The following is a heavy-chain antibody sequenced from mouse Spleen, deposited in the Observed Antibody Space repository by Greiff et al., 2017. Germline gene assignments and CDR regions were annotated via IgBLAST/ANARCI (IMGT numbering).Heavy chain of an antibody. CDR2: IYPGDGDT. CDR3: AKTARASYYFDY. J-gene: IGHJ2*01. V-gene: IGHV1-82*01. Sequence: VQLQQSGPELVKPGASVKISCKASGYAFSSSWMNWVKQRPGKGLEWIGRIYPGDGDTNYNGKFKGKATLTADKSSSTAYMQLSSLTSEDSAVYFCAKTARASYYFDYRGQGTTLTVSS. CDR1: GYAFSSSW. D-gene: IGHD3-2*01.